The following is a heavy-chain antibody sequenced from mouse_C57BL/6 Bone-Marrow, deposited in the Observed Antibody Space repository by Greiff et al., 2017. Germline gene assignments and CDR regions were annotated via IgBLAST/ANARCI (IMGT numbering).Heavy chain of an antibody. CDR1: GYTFPDYY. Sequence: VQLQQSGAELVRPGASVKLSCKASGYTFPDYYINWVKQRPGQGLEWIARIYPGSGNTYYNEKFKGKATLTAEKSSSTAYMQLSSLTSDDSAVYFCATNYGSSSAWCAYWGQGTLVTVSA. J-gene: IGHJ3*01. V-gene: IGHV1-76*01. CDR2: IYPGSGNT. D-gene: IGHD1-1*01. CDR3: ATNYGSSSAWCAY.